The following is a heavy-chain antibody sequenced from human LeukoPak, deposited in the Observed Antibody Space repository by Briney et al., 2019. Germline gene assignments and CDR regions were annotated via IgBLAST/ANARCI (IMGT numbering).Heavy chain of an antibody. J-gene: IGHJ6*02. CDR2: MSYDESKQ. V-gene: IGHV3-30-3*01. Sequence: PGGFLRLSCAASGFTFSSSSMHWVRQAPGKGLEWVAVMSYDESKQYYADSVKGRSIISRDNSRNTLYLQMNSLRTEDTAVYYCARGYCSSTTCTSGYYYGMDVWGQGTTVTVSS. D-gene: IGHD2-2*01. CDR3: ARGYCSSTTCTSGYYYGMDV. CDR1: GFTFSSSS.